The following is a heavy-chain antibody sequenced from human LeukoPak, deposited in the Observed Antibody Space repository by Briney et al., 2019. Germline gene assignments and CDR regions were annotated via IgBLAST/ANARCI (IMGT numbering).Heavy chain of an antibody. CDR3: AKELTRGSSWYEDY. D-gene: IGHD6-13*01. Sequence: RGSLRLSCAASGFTFSNYGMHWVRQAPGKGLEWVAVISYDGSAEYYADSVKGRFAIYRDNSRNTLYLQMNSLRPEDTAVYYCAKELTRGSSWYEDYWGQGTLVTVSS. CDR1: GFTFSNYG. V-gene: IGHV3-30*18. CDR2: ISYDGSAE. J-gene: IGHJ4*02.